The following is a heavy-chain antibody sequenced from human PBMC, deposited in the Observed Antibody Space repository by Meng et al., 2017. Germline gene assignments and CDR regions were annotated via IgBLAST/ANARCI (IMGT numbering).Heavy chain of an antibody. Sequence: QLLETGGGVVQPGRSLCLSCAASGCTFSIYGVHWVRQAPGKGLEWVAIISYDGNDKYYADSVKGRFTISRDNSKDTLYLQMNSLRADDTAFYYCAKDLGGDGYSPPGDYWGQGTLVTVSS. D-gene: IGHD5-24*01. J-gene: IGHJ4*02. CDR1: GCTFSIYG. V-gene: IGHV3-30*18. CDR3: AKDLGGDGYSPPGDY. CDR2: ISYDGNDK.